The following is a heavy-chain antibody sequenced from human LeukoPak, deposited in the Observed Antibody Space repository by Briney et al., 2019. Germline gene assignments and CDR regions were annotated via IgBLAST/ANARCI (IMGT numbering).Heavy chain of an antibody. J-gene: IGHJ6*03. Sequence: ASVKVSCKASGGTFSSYAISWVRQAPGQGLEWMGGIIPIFGTANYAQKFQGRVTITADESTSTAYMELSSLRSEDTAVYYCARVKIKGGITIFKEYHYMDVWGKGTTVTVSS. D-gene: IGHD3-3*01. CDR1: GGTFSSYA. CDR3: ARVKIKGGITIFKEYHYMDV. V-gene: IGHV1-69*13. CDR2: IIPIFGTA.